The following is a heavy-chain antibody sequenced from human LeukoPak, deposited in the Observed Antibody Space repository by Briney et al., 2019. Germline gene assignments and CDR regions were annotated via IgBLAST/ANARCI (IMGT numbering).Heavy chain of an antibody. CDR2: IYYSGST. CDR3: ARTRYYYNSRSYGAPYYFDY. CDR1: GGSISSNSYY. J-gene: IGHJ4*02. Sequence: SETLSLTCAVSGGSISSNSYYWGWIRQPPGKGLEWIGSIYYSGSTYYNPSLKSRVTISVDTSKNQFPLKLSSVTAADTAVYYCARTRYYYNSRSYGAPYYFDYWGQGTLVTVSS. V-gene: IGHV4-39*01. D-gene: IGHD3-10*01.